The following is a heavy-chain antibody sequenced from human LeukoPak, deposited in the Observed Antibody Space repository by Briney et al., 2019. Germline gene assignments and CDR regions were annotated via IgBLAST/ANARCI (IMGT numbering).Heavy chain of an antibody. CDR3: ARGPSGYHNT. J-gene: IGHJ4*02. Sequence: GGSLRLSCVASGFTFSSYAMHWVRQAPGEGLEYVSSISSDGGNTYYANSVRGRFTISRDNSKNTLYLQMGSLRTEDMAVFYCARGPSGYHNTGGQGTLVTVSS. D-gene: IGHD5-12*01. CDR1: GFTFSSYA. V-gene: IGHV3-64*01. CDR2: ISSDGGNT.